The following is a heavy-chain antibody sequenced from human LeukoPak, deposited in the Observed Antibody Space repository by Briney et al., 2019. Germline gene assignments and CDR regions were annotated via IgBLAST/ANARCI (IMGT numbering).Heavy chain of an antibody. CDR3: ANWIGSSSRDY. CDR2: INSNGDEI. J-gene: IGHJ4*02. CDR1: GFTFSTYA. Sequence: GGSLSLSRAASGFTFSTYAMTWVRQAPGKGLEGVSGINSNGDEIYYADSVRGRFTISRANSNNALYLQMDSLRAEDTAVYYCANWIGSSSRDYWGQGTLVTVSS. V-gene: IGHV3-23*01. D-gene: IGHD6-6*01.